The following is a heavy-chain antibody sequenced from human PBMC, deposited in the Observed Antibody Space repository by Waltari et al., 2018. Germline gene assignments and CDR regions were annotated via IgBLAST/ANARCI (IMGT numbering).Heavy chain of an antibody. CDR1: GGSISSSSYY. CDR3: ATESLTAAGNYYGMDV. Sequence: QLQLQESGPGLVKPSETLSLTCTVSGGSISSSSYYWGWIRQPTGKGLEWIGSIYYSGSTYYNPSLKSRVTISVDTSKNQFSLKLSSVTAADTAVYYCATESLTAAGNYYGMDVWGQGTTVTVSS. CDR2: IYYSGST. V-gene: IGHV4-39*07. J-gene: IGHJ6*02. D-gene: IGHD6-13*01.